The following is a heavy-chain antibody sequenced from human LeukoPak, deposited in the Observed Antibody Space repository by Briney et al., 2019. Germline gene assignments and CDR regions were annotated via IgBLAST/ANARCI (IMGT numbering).Heavy chain of an antibody. CDR3: AIDPNWGTHS. D-gene: IGHD7-27*01. Sequence: GGSLRLSCAASGFTFSTYTMYWVRHPPGKRLEWVSIIGNNGGGIHYADSVRGRLTIPRDNSKNALYLQMNSLRVEDTAVYYCAIDPNWGTHSWGQGVLVTVSS. V-gene: IGHV3-23*01. CDR2: IGNNGGGI. J-gene: IGHJ4*02. CDR1: GFTFSTYT.